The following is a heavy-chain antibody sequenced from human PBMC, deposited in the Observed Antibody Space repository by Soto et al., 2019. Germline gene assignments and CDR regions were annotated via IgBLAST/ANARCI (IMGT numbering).Heavy chain of an antibody. V-gene: IGHV4-30-4*01. CDR2: IFYCGTT. J-gene: IGHJ6*02. D-gene: IGHD1-1*01. CDR3: ARDLWVEPELYYYGMDV. Sequence: QVQLQESGPGLVRPSQTLSLTCTVSGDSISSADYYWSWIRQTPGKGLEWIGHIFYCGTTYYNPSLKSRLTISVDTSKNHFSLRLTSVIAADTAVYYCARDLWVEPELYYYGMDVWGQGTTVTVSS. CDR1: GDSISSADYY.